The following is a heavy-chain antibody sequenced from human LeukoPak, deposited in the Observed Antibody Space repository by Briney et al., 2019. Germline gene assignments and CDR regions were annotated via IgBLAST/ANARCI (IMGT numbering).Heavy chain of an antibody. CDR3: AREDYDSSGYSG. CDR1: GGSISSGSYY. J-gene: IGHJ4*02. D-gene: IGHD3-22*01. V-gene: IGHV4-61*02. Sequence: SETLSLTCTVSGGSISSGSYYWSWIRQPAGKGLEWIGRIYTSGSTNYNPSLKSRVTISVDTSKNQFSLRLSSVTAADTAVYYCAREDYDSSGYSGWGQGTLVTVSS. CDR2: IYTSGST.